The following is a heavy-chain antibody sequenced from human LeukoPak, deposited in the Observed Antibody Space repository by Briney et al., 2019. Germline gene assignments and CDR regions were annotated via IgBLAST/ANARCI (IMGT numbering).Heavy chain of an antibody. CDR2: INPSSGGT. CDR3: ARALGIAAPYYYYYMDV. Sequence: GASVKVSCKASGYTFTGYYMHWVRQAPGQGLEWMGWINPSSGGTNYAQKFQGRVTMTRDTSISTAYMELSRLRSDDTAVYYCARALGIAAPYYYYYMDVWGRGTTVTVSS. V-gene: IGHV1-2*02. J-gene: IGHJ6*03. D-gene: IGHD6-13*01. CDR1: GYTFTGYY.